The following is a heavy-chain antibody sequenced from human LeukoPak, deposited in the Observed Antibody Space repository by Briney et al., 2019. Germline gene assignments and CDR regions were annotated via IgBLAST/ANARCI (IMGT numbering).Heavy chain of an antibody. Sequence: GRSLRLSCEASGFTFSSYGMHWVRRAPGKGLEWVAIISYDGSNKYYADSVKGRFTISRDNSKNTLYLQMNSLRAEDTAVYYCAKDHYSSGWYFDYWGQGTLVTVSS. CDR2: ISYDGSNK. V-gene: IGHV3-30*18. CDR3: AKDHYSSGWYFDY. J-gene: IGHJ4*02. CDR1: GFTFSSYG. D-gene: IGHD6-19*01.